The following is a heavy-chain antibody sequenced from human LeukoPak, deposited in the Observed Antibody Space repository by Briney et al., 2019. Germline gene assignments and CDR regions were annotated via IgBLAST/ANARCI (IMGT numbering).Heavy chain of an antibody. D-gene: IGHD1-14*01. CDR3: AREYTSYYYMDV. J-gene: IGHJ6*03. Sequence: ASVKVSCKASGYTFTSYGISWVRQAPGQGLEWMGWISAYNGNTNYAQKPQGRVTMTTDTSTSTAYMELRSLRSDDTAVYYCAREYTSYYYMDVWGKGTTVTVSS. CDR2: ISAYNGNT. V-gene: IGHV1-18*01. CDR1: GYTFTSYG.